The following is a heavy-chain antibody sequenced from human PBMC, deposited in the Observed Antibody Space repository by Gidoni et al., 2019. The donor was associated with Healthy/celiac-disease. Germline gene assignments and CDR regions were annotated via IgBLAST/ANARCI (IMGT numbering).Heavy chain of an antibody. Sequence: EVQLLESGGGLVQPGGSLRLSCAASGFPFSSSALSWVRQAPGKGLGWVSAISGSGGSTYYADSVKGRFTISRDNSKNTLYLQMNSLRAEDTAVYYCAKDERTGRQAGSIRGYFDYWGQGTLVTVSS. CDR3: AKDERTGRQAGSIRGYFDY. D-gene: IGHD3-10*01. CDR2: ISGSGGST. CDR1: GFPFSSSA. J-gene: IGHJ4*02. V-gene: IGHV3-23*01.